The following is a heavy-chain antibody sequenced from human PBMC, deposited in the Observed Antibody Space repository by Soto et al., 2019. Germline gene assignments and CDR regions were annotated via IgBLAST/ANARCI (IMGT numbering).Heavy chain of an antibody. J-gene: IGHJ4*02. CDR3: AQDMQGAVLAPY. CDR1: GFTFDDSA. CDR2: ISWNSGNI. D-gene: IGHD6-19*01. Sequence: GGSLILSCAASGFTFDDSAMHWVLQPPGKGLEWVSSISWNSGNIGYADSVKGRFTISRDNSKNTLYLQMNSLRAEDTAVYYCAQDMQGAVLAPYWGQGTLVTVSS. V-gene: IGHV3-9*01.